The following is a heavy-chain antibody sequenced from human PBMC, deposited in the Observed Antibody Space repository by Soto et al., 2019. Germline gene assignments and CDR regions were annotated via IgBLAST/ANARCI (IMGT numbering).Heavy chain of an antibody. CDR3: ARDLHDYVSFRFDP. V-gene: IGHV3-21*01. D-gene: IGHD3-16*01. Sequence: VQLVESGGGLVKPGGSLRLSCAASGFTFSSYSMNWVRQAPGKGLEWVSSISTSSSYIYYADSMKGRFTISRDNAKNSLYLQMNSLRAEDTAVYYCARDLHDYVSFRFDPWGQGTLVTVSS. J-gene: IGHJ5*02. CDR2: ISTSSSYI. CDR1: GFTFSSYS.